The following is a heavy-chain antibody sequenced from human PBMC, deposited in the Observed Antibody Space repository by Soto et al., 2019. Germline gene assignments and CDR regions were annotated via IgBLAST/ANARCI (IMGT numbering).Heavy chain of an antibody. Sequence: GGSLRLSCAASGFTFSSYGMHWVRQAPGKGLEWVAVISYDGSNKYYADSVKGRFTISRDNSKNTLYPQMNSLRAEDTAVYYCAKPPGAAAGAFDYWGQGTLVTVSS. D-gene: IGHD6-13*01. J-gene: IGHJ4*02. V-gene: IGHV3-30*18. CDR2: ISYDGSNK. CDR1: GFTFSSYG. CDR3: AKPPGAAAGAFDY.